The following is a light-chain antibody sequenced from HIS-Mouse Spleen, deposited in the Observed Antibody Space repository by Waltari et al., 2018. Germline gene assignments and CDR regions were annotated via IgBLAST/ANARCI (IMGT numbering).Light chain of an antibody. CDR1: SSDVGGYNH. V-gene: IGLV2-8*01. CDR2: EVI. CDR3: SSYAGSNNLV. Sequence: QSALTQPPSASGSPGQSVTISCTGTSSDVGGYNHASWYQQPPRKAPNLMIYEVIKRPSGVPDRFSGSKSGNTASLTVSGLQAEDEADYYCSSYAGSNNLVFGGGTKLTVL. J-gene: IGLJ2*01.